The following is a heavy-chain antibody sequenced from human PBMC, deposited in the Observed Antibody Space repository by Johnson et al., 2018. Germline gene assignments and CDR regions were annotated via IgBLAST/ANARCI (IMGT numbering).Heavy chain of an antibody. CDR1: GFTFSSYG. D-gene: IGHD3/OR15-3a*01. CDR3: AKRKVGYGLEAYYYYYGMDV. V-gene: IGHV3-30*18. CDR2: ISYDGSNK. J-gene: IGHJ6*02. Sequence: VQLVESGGGVVQPGRSLRLSCAASGFTFSSYGMHWVRQAPGKGLEWVAVISYDGSNKYYADSVKGRFTISRDNSKNTLYLQMNSLRAEDTAVYYCAKRKVGYGLEAYYYYYGMDVWGQGTTVTVS.